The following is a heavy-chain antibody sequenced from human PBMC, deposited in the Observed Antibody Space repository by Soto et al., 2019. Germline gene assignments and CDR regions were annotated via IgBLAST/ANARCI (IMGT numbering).Heavy chain of an antibody. V-gene: IGHV3-33*01. Sequence: GGSLRLSCSASGFTFSSYGMHWVRQAPGKGLEWVAVIWYDGSNKYYADSVKGRFTISRDNSKNTLYLQMNSLRAEDTAVYYWASDYGDYPDWGQGTLVTFSS. J-gene: IGHJ4*02. CDR2: IWYDGSNK. CDR3: ASDYGDYPD. CDR1: GFTFSSYG. D-gene: IGHD4-17*01.